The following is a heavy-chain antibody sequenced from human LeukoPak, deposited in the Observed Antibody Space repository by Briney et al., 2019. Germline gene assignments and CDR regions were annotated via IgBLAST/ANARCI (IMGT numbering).Heavy chain of an antibody. Sequence: GGSLRLSCAASGFSFSSYGMHWVRQAPGKGLEWVAVIWYDGSNKYYADSVKGRFTISRDNSKNTLYLQMNSLRAEDTAVYYCARTNYDFWSGYYSGYFDYWGQGTLVTVSS. V-gene: IGHV3-33*01. CDR3: ARTNYDFWSGYYSGYFDY. J-gene: IGHJ4*02. D-gene: IGHD3-3*01. CDR1: GFSFSSYG. CDR2: IWYDGSNK.